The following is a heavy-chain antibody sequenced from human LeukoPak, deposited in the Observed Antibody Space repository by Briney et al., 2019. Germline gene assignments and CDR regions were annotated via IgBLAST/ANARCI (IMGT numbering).Heavy chain of an antibody. CDR2: INPNSGGT. J-gene: IGHJ4*02. CDR3: ARDMNGYSSSPSDY. CDR1: GYTFTGYY. Sequence: GASVKVSCKASGYTFTGYYMHWVRQAPGQGLEWMGRINPNSGGTNYAQKFQGRVTMTRDTSISTAYMELSRLRSDDTAVYYCARDMNGYSSSPSDYWGRGTLVTVSS. D-gene: IGHD6-13*01. V-gene: IGHV1-2*06.